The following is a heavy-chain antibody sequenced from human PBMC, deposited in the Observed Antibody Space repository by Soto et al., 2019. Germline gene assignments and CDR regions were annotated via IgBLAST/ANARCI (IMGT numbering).Heavy chain of an antibody. Sequence: SQTLSLTCYISGGSISAFYWSWIRQPPGKGLEWIGYIYYTGSTKYNPSLKSRGTISIGTSQNHFSPRLTSVTAADTAVYYCVRVGGDYGDYPNFDYWGQVAHVTVSS. D-gene: IGHD4-17*01. CDR1: GGSISAFY. J-gene: IGHJ4*02. CDR3: VRVGGDYGDYPNFDY. V-gene: IGHV4-59*01. CDR2: IYYTGST.